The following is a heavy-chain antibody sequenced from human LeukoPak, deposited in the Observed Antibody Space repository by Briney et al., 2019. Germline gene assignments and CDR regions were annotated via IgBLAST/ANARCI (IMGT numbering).Heavy chain of an antibody. CDR2: IYYSGST. D-gene: IGHD4-23*01. Sequence: PSETLPLTCTVSGGSISSYYWSWIRQPPGKGLEWIGYIYYSGSTNYNPSLKSRVTISVDTSKNQFSLKLSSVTAADTAVYYCARALPPYGGNSDAFDIWGQGTMVTVSS. V-gene: IGHV4-59*01. CDR3: ARALPPYGGNSDAFDI. J-gene: IGHJ3*02. CDR1: GGSISSYY.